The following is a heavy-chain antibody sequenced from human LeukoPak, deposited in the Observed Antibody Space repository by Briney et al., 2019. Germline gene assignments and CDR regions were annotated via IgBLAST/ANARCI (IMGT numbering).Heavy chain of an antibody. V-gene: IGHV4-59*08. J-gene: IGHJ4*02. CDR1: GGSMSYYY. CDR3: ARHESKDGYRGFDY. Sequence: SETLSLTCTVSGGSMSYYYWSWIRQPPGKGLEWIGYIYHSGSTNYNPSLKSRVTISVDRSRKLFSLSLSSMTAADTAVYYCARHESKDGYRGFDYWGQGTLVTVSS. CDR2: IYHSGST. D-gene: IGHD5-24*01.